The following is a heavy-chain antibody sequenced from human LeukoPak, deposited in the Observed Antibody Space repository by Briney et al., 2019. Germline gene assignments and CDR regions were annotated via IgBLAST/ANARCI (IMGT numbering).Heavy chain of an antibody. CDR3: IRFLEWLAHFDY. CDR1: GFTFSSYW. J-gene: IGHJ4*02. Sequence: PGGSLRLSCAASGFTFSSYWMSWVRQAPGKGLEWVANIKQDGSEKYYVDSVKGRFTISRDNSKNTLYLQMNSLRAEDTAVYYCIRFLEWLAHFDYWGQGTLVTVSS. V-gene: IGHV3-7*03. CDR2: IKQDGSEK. D-gene: IGHD3-3*01.